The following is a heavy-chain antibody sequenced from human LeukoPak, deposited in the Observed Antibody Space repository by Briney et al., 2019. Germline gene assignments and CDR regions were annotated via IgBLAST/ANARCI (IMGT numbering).Heavy chain of an antibody. D-gene: IGHD5-18*01. V-gene: IGHV3-23*01. Sequence: GGSLRLSRVFSGVTFSSYAMSWVRQAPGKGLEWVSSLSGSGGSTYYADSVKGRFTISRDNSKNTLYLQMNSLRVEDTAVYYCAKDPHTGYSFAYWGQGTLVTVCS. CDR1: GVTFSSYA. CDR2: LSGSGGST. J-gene: IGHJ4*02. CDR3: AKDPHTGYSFAY.